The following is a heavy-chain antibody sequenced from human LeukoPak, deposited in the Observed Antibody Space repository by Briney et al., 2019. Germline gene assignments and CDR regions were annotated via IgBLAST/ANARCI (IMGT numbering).Heavy chain of an antibody. J-gene: IGHJ4*02. CDR2: IYSGGST. CDR3: ARDGISAAGSLGGY. Sequence: GGSLRLSCAASGFTVSSNYMSWVRQAPGKGLEWVSVIYSGGSTYYADSVKGRFTISRDNSKNTLYLQVNSLGADDTAVYYCARDGISAAGSLGGYWGQGTLVTVSS. D-gene: IGHD6-13*01. V-gene: IGHV3-53*01. CDR1: GFTVSSNY.